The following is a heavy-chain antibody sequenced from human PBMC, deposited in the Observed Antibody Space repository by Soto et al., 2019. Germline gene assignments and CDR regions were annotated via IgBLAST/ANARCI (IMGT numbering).Heavy chain of an antibody. V-gene: IGHV3-23*01. CDR2: ISGSGGST. Sequence: GGSLRLSCAASGFSFSSYAMSWVRQAAGKRLEWVSAISGSGGSTYYADSVKGRFTISRDNSKNTLYLQMNSLRAEDTALYYCAKPEYDFWSGCQADYDYYGMDVWGQGTTVTVSS. D-gene: IGHD3-3*01. CDR3: AKPEYDFWSGCQADYDYYGMDV. CDR1: GFSFSSYA. J-gene: IGHJ6*02.